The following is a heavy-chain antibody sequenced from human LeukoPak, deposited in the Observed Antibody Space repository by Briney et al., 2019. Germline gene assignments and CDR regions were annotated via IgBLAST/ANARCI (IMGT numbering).Heavy chain of an antibody. V-gene: IGHV3-13*01. Sequence: GGSLRLSCAASGFTFSSYDMHWVRQATGKGLEWVSAIGTAGDTYYPGSVKGRFTISRENAKDSLYLQMDSLRAGDTAVYYCARGRFERWGQGTLVTVSS. J-gene: IGHJ4*02. CDR3: ARGRFER. CDR2: IGTAGDT. D-gene: IGHD3-16*01. CDR1: GFTFSSYD.